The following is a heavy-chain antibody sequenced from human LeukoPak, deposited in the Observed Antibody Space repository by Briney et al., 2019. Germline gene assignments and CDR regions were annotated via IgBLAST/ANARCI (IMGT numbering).Heavy chain of an antibody. V-gene: IGHV3-13*01. J-gene: IGHJ4*02. D-gene: IGHD1-14*01. CDR1: GFTFSSYD. CDR2: IGTAGDT. CDR3: AKRYPSSPDVVY. Sequence: GGSLRLSCAASGFTFSSYDMHWVRQATGKGLEWVSAIGTAGDTYYPGSVKGRFTISRENAKNSLYLQMDSLRAEDTAVYYCAKRYPSSPDVVYWGQGTLVIVSS.